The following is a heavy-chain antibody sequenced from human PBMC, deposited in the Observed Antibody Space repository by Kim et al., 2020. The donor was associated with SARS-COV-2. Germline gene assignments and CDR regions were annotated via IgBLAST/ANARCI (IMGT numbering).Heavy chain of an antibody. Sequence: SQTLSLTCAISGDSVSSNSAAWNWIRQSPSRGLEWLGRTYYRSKWYNDYAVSVKSRITINPDTSKNQFSLQLNSVTPEDTAVYYCATRYSSGWYVDDAFDIWGQGTMVTVSS. CDR1: GDSVSSNSAA. V-gene: IGHV6-1*01. D-gene: IGHD6-19*01. CDR3: ATRYSSGWYVDDAFDI. CDR2: TYYRSKWYN. J-gene: IGHJ3*02.